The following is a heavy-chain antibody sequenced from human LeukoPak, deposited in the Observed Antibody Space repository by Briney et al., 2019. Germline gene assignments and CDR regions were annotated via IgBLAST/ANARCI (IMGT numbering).Heavy chain of an antibody. CDR1: GYIFTTYG. V-gene: IGHV1-18*01. J-gene: IGHJ4*02. CDR3: ARYPNRKGCDY. CDR2: INIYNGNT. Sequence: ASVKVSCKSSGYIFTTYGISWGRQAPGQGLEWLGWINIYNGNTNYAQNLQGRLTMTTDTSTSTAYMELRSLRSDDTAVYFCARYPNRKGCDYWGQGTLVTVSS. D-gene: IGHD1-14*01.